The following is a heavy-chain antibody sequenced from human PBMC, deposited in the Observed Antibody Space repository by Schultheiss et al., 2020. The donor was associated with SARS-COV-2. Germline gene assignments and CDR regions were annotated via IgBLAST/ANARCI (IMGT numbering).Heavy chain of an antibody. J-gene: IGHJ4*02. D-gene: IGHD1-26*01. CDR1: GFTVSSNY. CDR3: ARGPEYSGSYFLLDY. CDR2: IYSGGST. V-gene: IGHV3-66*02. Sequence: GESLKISCAASGFTVSSNYMSWVRQAPGKGLEWVSVIYSGGSTYYADSVKGRFTISRDNSKNTLYLQMNSLRAEDTAVYYCARGPEYSGSYFLLDYWGQGTLVTVSS.